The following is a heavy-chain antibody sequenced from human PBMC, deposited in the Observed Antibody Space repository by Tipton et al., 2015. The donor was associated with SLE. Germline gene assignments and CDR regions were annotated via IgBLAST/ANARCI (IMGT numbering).Heavy chain of an antibody. V-gene: IGHV4-59*01. CDR3: VRVEGAYDQYYFDS. CDR2: IYYSGST. Sequence: LRLSCTVSGGSISSYYWSWIRQPPGKGLEWIGYIYYSGSTKYNPSLESRVTISVDTSKNQFSLKLSSVTVADTAVYYCVRVEGAYDQYYFDSWGQGTLVTVSS. CDR1: GGSISSYY. J-gene: IGHJ4*02. D-gene: IGHD5-12*01.